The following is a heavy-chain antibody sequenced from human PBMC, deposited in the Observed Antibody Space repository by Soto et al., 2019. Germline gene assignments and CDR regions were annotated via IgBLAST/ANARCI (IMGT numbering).Heavy chain of an antibody. CDR1: GFTFSSYA. Sequence: GGSLRLSCAASGFTFSSYAMSWVRQAPGKGLEWVAAIGGSGGSTYSADSVKGLFTIARDNSKNTLYLQMNSLRAEGTAVNYGAKEAPGGVVVVAATYNWFDPWGQGTLVTVSS. CDR3: AKEAPGGVVVVAATYNWFDP. CDR2: IGGSGGST. D-gene: IGHD2-15*01. V-gene: IGHV3-23*01. J-gene: IGHJ5*02.